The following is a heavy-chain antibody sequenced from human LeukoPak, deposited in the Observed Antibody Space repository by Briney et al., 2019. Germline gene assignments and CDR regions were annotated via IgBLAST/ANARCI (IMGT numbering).Heavy chain of an antibody. J-gene: IGHJ4*02. CDR3: AAEVLLWFGELSS. D-gene: IGHD3-10*01. V-gene: IGHV1-2*02. CDR2: INPNSGGT. Sequence: GASVKVSFKASGYTFTGYYMHWVRQAPGQGREWMGWINPNSGGTNYAQKFQGRVTITRDTSTSTLYMELSSLRSEDTAVYYCAAEVLLWFGELSSWGQGTLVTVSS. CDR1: GYTFTGYY.